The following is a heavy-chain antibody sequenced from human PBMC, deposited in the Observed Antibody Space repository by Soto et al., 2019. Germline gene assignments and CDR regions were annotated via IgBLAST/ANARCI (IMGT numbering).Heavy chain of an antibody. J-gene: IGHJ4*02. D-gene: IGHD6-13*01. V-gene: IGHV4-4*02. CDR2: SHQSGNT. CDR1: GVSMGSHDW. Sequence: PSETLTLTCAVSGVSMGSHDWWTWVRQPPGKGLEWIGESHQSGNTNYNSSLESRVTISVDKSKNQFSLKLTSVTVADTAVYYCATRDSSRFYWGPGTLVTVSS. CDR3: ATRDSSRFY.